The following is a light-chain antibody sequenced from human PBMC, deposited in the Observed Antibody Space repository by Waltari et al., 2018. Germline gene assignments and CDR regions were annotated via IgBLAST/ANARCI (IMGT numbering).Light chain of an antibody. CDR3: GTWDSSLTIVV. V-gene: IGLV1-51*01. Sequence: QAVLTQPPPVSAAPGQRVTISCSADGSDLINNYVSWYQQLPGTAPKLLIYGDNSRASGIPDRFSASRSGTSSTLGITGLQTGDEADYFCGTWDSSLTIVVFGGGTKLTVL. J-gene: IGLJ2*01. CDR1: GSDLINNY. CDR2: GDN.